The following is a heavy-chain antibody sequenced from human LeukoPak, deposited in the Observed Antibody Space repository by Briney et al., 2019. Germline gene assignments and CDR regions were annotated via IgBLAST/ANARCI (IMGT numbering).Heavy chain of an antibody. J-gene: IGHJ5*02. D-gene: IGHD3-16*01. CDR3: ARDLKRSRARWENLGLDP. Sequence: ASVKVSCKASGYTFNAYNMHWVRQAPGQGLEWMGWINAKSGGTNYAQKFQGRVTMTWDTSISTAYMELSRLRSDDTAVYYCARDLKRSRARWENLGLDPWGQGTLVTVSS. V-gene: IGHV1-2*02. CDR2: INAKSGGT. CDR1: GYTFNAYN.